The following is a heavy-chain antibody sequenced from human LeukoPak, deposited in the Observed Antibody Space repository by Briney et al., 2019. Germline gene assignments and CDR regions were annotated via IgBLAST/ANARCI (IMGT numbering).Heavy chain of an antibody. Sequence: GGSLRLSCTASGFTFGDYAMSWFRQAPGKGLEWVGFIRSKAYGGTTEYAASVKGRFTISRDDSKSIAYLQMNSLKTEDTAVYYCTSHLGYCSGGSCYTGDYWGQGTLVTVSS. D-gene: IGHD2-15*01. J-gene: IGHJ4*02. CDR2: IRSKAYGGTT. CDR1: GFTFGDYA. CDR3: TSHLGYCSGGSCYTGDY. V-gene: IGHV3-49*03.